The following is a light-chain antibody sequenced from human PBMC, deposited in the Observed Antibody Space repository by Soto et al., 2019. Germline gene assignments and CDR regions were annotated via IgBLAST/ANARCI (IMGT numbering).Light chain of an antibody. CDR3: QQYDNSPQT. CDR1: QSVSSN. Sequence: EIVISLYPAPLSVSPGDRATVPPRGSQSVSSNLAWYQQTLGQAPRLLIYGASTRATGVPARFSGSGSGTEFTLTISNLESEDFAVYHCQQYDNSPQTFGQGTKVDI. V-gene: IGKV3-15*01. CDR2: GAS. J-gene: IGKJ1*01.